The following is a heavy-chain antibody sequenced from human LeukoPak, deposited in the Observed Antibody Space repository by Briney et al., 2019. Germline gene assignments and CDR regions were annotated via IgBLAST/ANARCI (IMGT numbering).Heavy chain of an antibody. CDR1: GFTFRNYW. CDR3: ARAPAQHYYDSSGYYYGLDY. CDR2: IKQDGSEK. V-gene: IGHV3-7*04. Sequence: GGSPRLSCAASGFTFRNYWMSWVRQAPGKGLEWVANIKQDGSEKYYVDSVKGRFTISRDNAENSLSLQMDSLRAEDTAVYYCARAPAQHYYDSSGYYYGLDYWGQGTLVTVSS. J-gene: IGHJ4*02. D-gene: IGHD3-22*01.